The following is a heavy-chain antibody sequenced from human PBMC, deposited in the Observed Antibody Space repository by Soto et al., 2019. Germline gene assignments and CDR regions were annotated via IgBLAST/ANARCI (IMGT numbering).Heavy chain of an antibody. CDR1: GWVFRGYY. CDR2: INHSGST. D-gene: IGHD3-9*01. V-gene: IGHV4-34*01. Sequence: LLIRSLTVVVCGWVFRGYYRSWNRPTPREGVGWVWGINHSGSTNYKPSLKSRVTISVDTSKNQFSLKLSSVTAADTAVYYCARRNAPVLRYPLYYFDYWGQGTLVTVSS. CDR3: ARRNAPVLRYPLYYFDY. J-gene: IGHJ4*02.